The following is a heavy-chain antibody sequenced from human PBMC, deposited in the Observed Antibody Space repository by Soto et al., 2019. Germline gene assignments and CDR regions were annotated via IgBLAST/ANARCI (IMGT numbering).Heavy chain of an antibody. V-gene: IGHV3-23*01. D-gene: IGHD3-10*01. Sequence: GGSLRLSCAASGFAFSSYAMSWVRQAPGKGLEWVSSISGSTSGTYYADAVKGRFTISRDNSNNTLYLQMNSLRAEDTAVYYCASVGELPVWFDPWGRGTLVTVSS. J-gene: IGHJ5*02. CDR2: ISGSTSGT. CDR1: GFAFSSYA. CDR3: ASVGELPVWFDP.